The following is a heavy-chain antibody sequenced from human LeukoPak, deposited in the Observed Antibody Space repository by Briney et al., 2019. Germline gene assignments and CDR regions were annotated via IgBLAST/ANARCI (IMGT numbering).Heavy chain of an antibody. Sequence: GGTLRLSCAASGFTFSSYGMSWVRQAPGKGLEWVAVISYDGSNKYYADSVKGRFTISRDNSKNTLYLQMNSLRAEDTAVYYCAKGVRSVWGSYRTQYYFDYWGQGTLVTVSS. CDR2: ISYDGSNK. V-gene: IGHV3-30*18. CDR1: GFTFSSYG. CDR3: AKGVRSVWGSYRTQYYFDY. J-gene: IGHJ4*02. D-gene: IGHD3-16*02.